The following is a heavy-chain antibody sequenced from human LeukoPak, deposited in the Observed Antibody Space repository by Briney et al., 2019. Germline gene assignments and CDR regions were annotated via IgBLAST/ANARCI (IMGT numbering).Heavy chain of an antibody. CDR1: GGSISYYY. V-gene: IGHV4-59*01. Sequence: SETLSLTCTVSGGSISYYYWNWIRQPPGQGLEWIGCIYYNGSTNYNTSLKSRVTISVDTSKNRFSLKVSAVTAADTAVYYCARGLNWFDPWGQGTLLTVSS. CDR2: IYYNGST. CDR3: ARGLNWFDP. J-gene: IGHJ5*02.